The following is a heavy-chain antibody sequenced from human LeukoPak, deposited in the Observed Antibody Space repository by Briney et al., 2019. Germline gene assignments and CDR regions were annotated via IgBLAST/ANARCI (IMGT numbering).Heavy chain of an antibody. J-gene: IGHJ4*02. V-gene: IGHV4-34*01. CDR2: INHSGST. CDR3: ARGHHYYDSS. Sequence: PSETLSLTCAVYGGSFSGYYWSWIRQPPGKGLEWIGEINHSGSTNYNPSLKSRVTISVDTSKNQFSLKLSSVTAADTAVHYCARGHHYYDSSWGQGTLVTVSS. CDR1: GGSFSGYY. D-gene: IGHD3-22*01.